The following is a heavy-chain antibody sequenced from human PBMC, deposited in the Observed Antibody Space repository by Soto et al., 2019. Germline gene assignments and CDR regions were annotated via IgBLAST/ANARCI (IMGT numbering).Heavy chain of an antibody. CDR2: ISTSSRAV. Sequence: GGSLRLSCVASGFTFSSYSMTWVRQAPGKGPEWLSHISTSSRAVDYADSVRGRFTISRDNSKNTLYLQMNGLRAEDTAVYYCARTGTYPFDYWGQGNLVTFSS. CDR3: ARTGTYPFDY. D-gene: IGHD1-1*01. CDR1: GFTFSSYS. J-gene: IGHJ4*02. V-gene: IGHV3-48*01.